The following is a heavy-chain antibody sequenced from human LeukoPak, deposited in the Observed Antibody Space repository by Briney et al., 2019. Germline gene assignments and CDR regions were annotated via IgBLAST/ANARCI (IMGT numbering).Heavy chain of an antibody. D-gene: IGHD5-24*01. CDR1: GFTLSTYS. CDR2: ISSSSLYI. J-gene: IGHJ4*02. Sequence: GGSLRLSCAASGFTLSTYSLNWVRQAPGKGLEWVSSISSSSLYIYYADSVKGRFTISRDNAKNSLFPQMNSLRAEDTAVYYCAREGDGYNSPIDYWGQGTLVTVSS. CDR3: AREGDGYNSPIDY. V-gene: IGHV3-21*01.